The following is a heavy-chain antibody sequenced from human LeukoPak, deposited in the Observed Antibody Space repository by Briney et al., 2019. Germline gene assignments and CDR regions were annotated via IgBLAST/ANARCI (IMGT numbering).Heavy chain of an antibody. CDR1: GFTFSSYS. V-gene: IGHV3-21*01. CDR3: ASRYCSSTSCYTSLPYNWFDP. Sequence: GGSLRLSCAASGFTFSSYSMNWVRQAPGKGLEWVSPISSSSSYIYYADSVKGRFTISRDNAKNSLYLQMNSLRAEDTAVYYCASRYCSSTSCYTSLPYNWFDPWGQGTLVTVSS. CDR2: ISSSSSYI. J-gene: IGHJ5*02. D-gene: IGHD2-2*02.